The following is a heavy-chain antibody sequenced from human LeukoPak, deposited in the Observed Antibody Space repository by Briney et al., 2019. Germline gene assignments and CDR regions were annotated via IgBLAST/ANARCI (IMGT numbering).Heavy chain of an antibody. CDR3: ARDPLLGVVAATPTIFDY. V-gene: IGHV1-46*01. Sequence: ASVKVSCKASGYSFTSSYIHWVRQAPGQGLEWMGIINPSGGSTSYAQKFQGRVTMTRDTSTSTVYMELSSLRSEDTAVYYCARDPLLGVVAATPTIFDYWGQGTLVTVSS. CDR1: GYSFTSSY. CDR2: INPSGGST. J-gene: IGHJ4*02. D-gene: IGHD2-15*01.